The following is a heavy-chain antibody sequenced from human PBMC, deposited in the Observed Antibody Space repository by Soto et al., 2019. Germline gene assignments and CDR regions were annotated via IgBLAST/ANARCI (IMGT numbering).Heavy chain of an antibody. V-gene: IGHV3-30*18. Sequence: GGSLRLSCAASGFSFSNYAMHWVRQAPGKGLEWVTIISYDGNYKSCADSVRGRFTISRDNSKNTLFLQMDSLRTEDTAVYYCAKRSDYGSSNYPCDYWGQGALVTVSS. CDR2: ISYDGNYK. CDR1: GFSFSNYA. CDR3: AKRSDYGSSNYPCDY. D-gene: IGHD3-22*01. J-gene: IGHJ4*02.